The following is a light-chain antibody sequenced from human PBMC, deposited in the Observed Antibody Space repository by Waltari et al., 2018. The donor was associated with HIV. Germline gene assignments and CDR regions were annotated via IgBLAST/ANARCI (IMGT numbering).Light chain of an antibody. CDR2: DVS. J-gene: IGLJ1*01. CDR1: SSDVGGYNY. V-gene: IGLV2-14*03. CDR3: SSYTSSSTPYV. Sequence: QSALTQPASVSGSPGQSITISCTGNSSDVGGYNYVSWYQQHPGNAPKLMIYDVSNRPSGVSNRFSGSKSGNTASLTISGLQAEDEADYYCSSYTSSSTPYVFGTGTKVTVL.